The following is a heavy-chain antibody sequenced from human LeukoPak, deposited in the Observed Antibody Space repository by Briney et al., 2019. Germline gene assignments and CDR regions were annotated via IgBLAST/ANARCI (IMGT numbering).Heavy chain of an antibody. D-gene: IGHD3-22*01. J-gene: IGHJ4*02. CDR2: ISSGSIYT. CDR3: ARVGYYDSSGYYYYFDY. Sequence: GGSLRLSCAASGFTFSSYSMNWVRQAPGKGLEWVSSISSGSIYTYYADSVKGRFTISRDNAKNSLYLQMNSLRAEGTAVYYCARVGYYDSSGYYYYFDYWGQGILVTVSS. V-gene: IGHV3-21*01. CDR1: GFTFSSYS.